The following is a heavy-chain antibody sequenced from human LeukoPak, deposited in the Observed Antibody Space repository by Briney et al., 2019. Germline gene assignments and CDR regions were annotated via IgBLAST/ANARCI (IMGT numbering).Heavy chain of an antibody. J-gene: IGHJ3*02. CDR3: ARQIMITFGGVIVNENDAFDI. V-gene: IGHV4-38-2*02. CDR2: INHSGST. D-gene: IGHD3-16*02. Sequence: PSETLSLTCTVSGYSISSGYYWGWIRQPPGKGLEWIGEINHSGSTNYNPSLKSRVTISVDTSKNQFSLKLSSVTAADTAVYYCARQIMITFGGVIVNENDAFDIWGQGTMVTVSS. CDR1: GYSISSGYY.